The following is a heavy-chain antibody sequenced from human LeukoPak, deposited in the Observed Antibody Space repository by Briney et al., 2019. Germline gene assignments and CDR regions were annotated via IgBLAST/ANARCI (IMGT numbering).Heavy chain of an antibody. J-gene: IGHJ4*02. CDR1: GGTFSSYA. CDR3: ARGIRSLNFFDY. Sequence: SVKVSCKASGGTFSSYAISWVRQAPGQGLEWMGGIIPIFGTANYAQKFQGRVTITADESTSTAYMELSSLRSEDTAVYYCARGIRSLNFFDYWGQGTLVTVSS. D-gene: IGHD6-13*01. CDR2: IIPIFGTA. V-gene: IGHV1-69*13.